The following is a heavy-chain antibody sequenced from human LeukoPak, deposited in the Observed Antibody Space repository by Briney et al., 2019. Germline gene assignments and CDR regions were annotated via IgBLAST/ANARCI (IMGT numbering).Heavy chain of an antibody. CDR3: ARGGITMVRGVTPPYYYGMDV. V-gene: IGHV4-4*07. D-gene: IGHD3-10*01. CDR2: IYTSGST. Sequence: SETLSLTSTVSGGSISSYYWSWIRQPAGKGLEWIGRIYTSGSTNYNPSLKSRVTMSVDTSKNQFSLKLSSVTAADTVVYYCARGGITMVRGVTPPYYYGMDVWGQGTTVTVSS. J-gene: IGHJ6*02. CDR1: GGSISSYY.